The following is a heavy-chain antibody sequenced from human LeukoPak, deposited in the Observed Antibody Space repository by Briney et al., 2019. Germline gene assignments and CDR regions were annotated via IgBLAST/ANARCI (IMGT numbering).Heavy chain of an antibody. CDR3: ARHRYYYDSSGLYNWFDP. Sequence: GESLKIACKGSGYSFTSYWIGWVRQMPGKGLEWMGIIYPGGSDTRYSPSFQGQVTISADKSISTAYLQWSSLKASDTAMYYCARHRYYYDSSGLYNWFDPWGQGTLVTVSS. CDR2: IYPGGSDT. V-gene: IGHV5-51*01. D-gene: IGHD3-22*01. CDR1: GYSFTSYW. J-gene: IGHJ5*02.